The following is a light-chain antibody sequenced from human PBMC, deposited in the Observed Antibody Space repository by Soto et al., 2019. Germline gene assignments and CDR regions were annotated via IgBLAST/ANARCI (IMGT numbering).Light chain of an antibody. CDR1: QSVSTY. CDR3: QQRSDWPPIT. J-gene: IGKJ5*01. CDR2: DAS. V-gene: IGKV3-11*01. Sequence: EVVLTQSPDTLSLSPGDRATLSCRASQSVSTYLAWYQQTPGQAPMLLIYDASNRATGIPARFSGSGSGTDFTLTICRLGPEDFAVYYCQQRSDWPPITFGQRTRLDI.